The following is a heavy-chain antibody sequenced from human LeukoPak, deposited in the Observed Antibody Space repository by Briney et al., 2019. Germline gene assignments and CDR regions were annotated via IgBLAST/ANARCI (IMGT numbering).Heavy chain of an antibody. Sequence: PSETLSLTCSVSRDYIRHIDYYWVWIRQPPGKGLEWIGNVYKSGTTSYNPSLKSRVTISVDTSKNQFSLKLSSVTAADTAVYYCARGWDTERLLWFGELGGPFDYWGQGTLVTVSS. D-gene: IGHD3-10*01. CDR1: RDYIRHIDYY. CDR2: VYKSGTT. J-gene: IGHJ4*02. CDR3: ARGWDTERLLWFGELGGPFDY. V-gene: IGHV4-39*07.